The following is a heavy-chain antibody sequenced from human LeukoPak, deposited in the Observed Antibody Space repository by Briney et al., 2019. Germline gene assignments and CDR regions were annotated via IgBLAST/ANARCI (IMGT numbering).Heavy chain of an antibody. Sequence: GASVKVSCKASDDTFSNYGISWVRQAPGQGLEWMGWISTYNGNTHCAQKFQGRVTMTTDTSTNIAYLELRDLRSDDTAVYYCARTQWLEDAFDFWGQGTVVTVSS. J-gene: IGHJ3*01. CDR1: DDTFSNYG. CDR3: ARTQWLEDAFDF. D-gene: IGHD6-19*01. V-gene: IGHV1-18*01. CDR2: ISTYNGNT.